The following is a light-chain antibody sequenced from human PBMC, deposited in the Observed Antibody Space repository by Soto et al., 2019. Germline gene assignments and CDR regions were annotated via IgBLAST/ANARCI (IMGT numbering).Light chain of an antibody. CDR3: QQRSDWPST. Sequence: EIVLTQSPATLSLSPGERATLSCRASRSVTGYLAWYQQKPGQAPRLLIYDASSRATGVPDRFSGSGSGTDFTLTITSLEPEDFAVYYFQQRSDWPSTFGGGTKVEI. J-gene: IGKJ4*01. V-gene: IGKV3-11*01. CDR1: RSVTGY. CDR2: DAS.